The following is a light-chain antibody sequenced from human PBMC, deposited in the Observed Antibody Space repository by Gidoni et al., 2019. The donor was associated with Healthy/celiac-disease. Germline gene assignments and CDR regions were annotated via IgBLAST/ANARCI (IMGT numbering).Light chain of an antibody. CDR1: QSVSSY. CDR2: DAS. CDR3: QQRSNWPSLT. Sequence: EIVLTQSPATLSLSPGEIATLSCRASQSVSSYLAGYQQKPGQAPRLLIYDASNRATGIPARFSGSGSGTDFTLTISSLEPEDFAVYYCQQRSNWPSLTFGGGTKVEIK. J-gene: IGKJ4*01. V-gene: IGKV3-11*01.